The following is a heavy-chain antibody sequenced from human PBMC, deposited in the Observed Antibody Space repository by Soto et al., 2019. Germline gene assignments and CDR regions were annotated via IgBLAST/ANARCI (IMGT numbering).Heavy chain of an antibody. Sequence: QVQLVESGGGVVQPGRSLRLSCAASGFTFSSYGMHWVRQAPGKGLEWVAVIWYDGSNKYYADSVKGRFTISRDNSKNTLYLQMNSLRAEDTAVYYCARDSGIAARQGGYKTGFSFFYWGQGTLVTVSS. CDR3: ARDSGIAARQGGYKTGFSFFY. D-gene: IGHD6-6*01. J-gene: IGHJ4*02. CDR1: GFTFSSYG. V-gene: IGHV3-33*01. CDR2: IWYDGSNK.